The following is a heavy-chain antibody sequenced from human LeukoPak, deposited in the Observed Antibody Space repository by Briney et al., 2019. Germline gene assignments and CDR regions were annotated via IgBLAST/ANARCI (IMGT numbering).Heavy chain of an antibody. V-gene: IGHV4-39*07. CDR3: ARWPMTDLTFDV. Sequence: SETLSLTCTVSGGSISRSNWGWIRQPPGKGLEWIGSMYFSGSTYYKPSLKSRVTISVDTSKNQFSLKLSSVTAADTAVYYCARWPMTDLTFDVWGQGTMVTVSS. D-gene: IGHD2-21*02. CDR2: MYFSGST. CDR1: GGSISRSN. J-gene: IGHJ3*01.